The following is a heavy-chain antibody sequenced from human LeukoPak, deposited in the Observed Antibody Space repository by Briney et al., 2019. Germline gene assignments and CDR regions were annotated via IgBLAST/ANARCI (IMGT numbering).Heavy chain of an antibody. CDR1: GFTFSDYY. CDR2: ISSSSSTI. CDR3: AREPPGGYYDSSTPDY. V-gene: IGHV3-11*04. Sequence: PGGSLRLSCAASGFTFSDYYMSWIRQAPGKGLEWVSYISSSSSTIYYADSVKGRFTISRDNAKNSLYLQMNSLRAEDTAVYYCAREPPGGYYDSSTPDYWGQGTLVTVSS. J-gene: IGHJ4*02. D-gene: IGHD3-22*01.